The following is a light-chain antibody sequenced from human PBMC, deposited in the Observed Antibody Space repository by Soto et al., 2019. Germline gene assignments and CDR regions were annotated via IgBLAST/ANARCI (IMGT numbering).Light chain of an antibody. V-gene: IGLV2-23*02. CDR1: SNDVGNYNL. CDR3: CSYAGSSDVV. J-gene: IGLJ2*01. Sequence: QSALIQPASVSGSPGQSITISCTGTSNDVGNYNLVSWYQHHPGKAPKLMIYDVTKRPSGVSNRFSGSKSGNTASLTISGLQAEDEGDYYCCSYAGSSDVVLGGGTKLTVL. CDR2: DVT.